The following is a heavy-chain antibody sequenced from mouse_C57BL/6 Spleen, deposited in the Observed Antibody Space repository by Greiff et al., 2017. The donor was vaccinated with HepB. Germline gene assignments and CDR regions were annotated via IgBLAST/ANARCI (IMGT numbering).Heavy chain of an antibody. V-gene: IGHV1-39*01. CDR3: ARYYDYDGVYAMDY. CDR1: GYSFTDYN. J-gene: IGHJ4*01. Sequence: VQLKQSGPELVKPGASVKISCKASGYSFTDYNMNWVKQSHGKSLEWIGVINPNYGTTSYNQKFKGKATLTVDQSSSTAYMQLNSLTSEDSAVYFCARYYDYDGVYAMDYWGQGTSVTVSS. D-gene: IGHD2-4*01. CDR2: INPNYGTT.